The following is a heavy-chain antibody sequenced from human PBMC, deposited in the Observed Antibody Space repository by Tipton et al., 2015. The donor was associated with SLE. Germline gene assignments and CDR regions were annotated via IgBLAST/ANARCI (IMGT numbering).Heavy chain of an antibody. D-gene: IGHD6-25*01. CDR1: GGSISSYY. V-gene: IGHV4-59*01. J-gene: IGHJ3*02. CDR2: NYYSGST. CDR3: ARRGGDAFDI. Sequence: TLSLTCTVSGGSISSYYWSWIRQPPGKGLEWIGYNYYSGSTNYNPSLKSRVTISVDTSKSQFSLKLSSVTAADTAVYYCARRGGDAFDIWGQGTMVTVSS.